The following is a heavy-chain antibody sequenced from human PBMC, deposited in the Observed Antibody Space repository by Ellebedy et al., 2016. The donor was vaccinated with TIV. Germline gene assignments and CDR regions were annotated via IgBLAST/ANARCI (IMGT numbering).Heavy chain of an antibody. CDR2: IKSKTDGGAA. CDR3: TTVYRYNYDSV. Sequence: GGSLRLSCAASGFTFSNAWMNWVRQAPGKGLEWVGRIKSKTDGGAADYAAPVKGRFTISRGDSKNTLYLQMNSLKTEDPAVYFCTTVYRYNYDSVWGQGTLVTVSS. V-gene: IGHV3-15*01. J-gene: IGHJ4*02. D-gene: IGHD5-18*01. CDR1: GFTFSNAW.